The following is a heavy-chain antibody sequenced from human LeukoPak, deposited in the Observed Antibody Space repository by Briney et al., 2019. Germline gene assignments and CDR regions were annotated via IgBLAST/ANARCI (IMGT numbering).Heavy chain of an antibody. CDR2: VNPNSGNT. D-gene: IGHD3-22*01. CDR1: GYTFTSYD. V-gene: IGHV1-8*01. Sequence: ASVKVSCKASGYTFTSYDINWVRQATGQGLEWMGWVNPNSGNTGYAQKFQGRVTMTRNTSISTAYMELSSLRSEDTAVYYCARERAYYYDSSGDDAFDIWGQGTMVTVSS. J-gene: IGHJ3*02. CDR3: ARERAYYYDSSGDDAFDI.